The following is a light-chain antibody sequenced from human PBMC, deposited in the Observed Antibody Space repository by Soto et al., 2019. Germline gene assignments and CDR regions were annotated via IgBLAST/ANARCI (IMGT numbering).Light chain of an antibody. V-gene: IGKV1-39*01. Sequence: DIQMTQSPSSLSASVGDRVTITCRASQSISTYLNWYQQKPGKAPKLLIYDAYSLQSGVPSRFSGSGSGTDFTLTISSLQPADFATYFCQQSYTTLPITFGQGTRLEIK. CDR1: QSISTY. J-gene: IGKJ5*01. CDR3: QQSYTTLPIT. CDR2: DAY.